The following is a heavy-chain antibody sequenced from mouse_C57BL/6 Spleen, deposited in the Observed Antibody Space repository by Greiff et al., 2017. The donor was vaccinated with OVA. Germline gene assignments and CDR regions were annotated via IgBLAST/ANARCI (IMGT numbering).Heavy chain of an antibody. D-gene: IGHD1-1*01. J-gene: IGHJ3*01. Sequence: EVKLMEPGPGLVKPSHSLSLTCSVSGYPITSCYSRNWIRQSPGNQLEWMGYIRSDGSNNYNQSLKNRISITLDTSKNQFFLQLNSMTTEDSAAYYCERGDCYGSGFAYWGQGTLVTVSA. CDR1: GYPITSCYS. CDR3: ERGDCYGSGFAY. CDR2: IRSDGSN. V-gene: IGHV3-6*01.